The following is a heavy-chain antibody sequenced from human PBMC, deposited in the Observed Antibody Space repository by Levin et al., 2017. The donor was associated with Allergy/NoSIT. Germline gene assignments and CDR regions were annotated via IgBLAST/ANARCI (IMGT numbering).Heavy chain of an antibody. CDR2: ISGGGVTT. CDR3: AKAAYDDVWGTYQDY. CDR1: GFTFSNYA. Sequence: PGGSLRLSCAASGFTFSNYAMSWVRQAPGKGLEWVSGISGGGVTTYYADSVKGRFTISRDNSKNTLYLQMSSLRAEDTAVYYCAKAAYDDVWGTYQDYWGQGTLVTVSS. V-gene: IGHV3-23*01. D-gene: IGHD3-16*02. J-gene: IGHJ4*02.